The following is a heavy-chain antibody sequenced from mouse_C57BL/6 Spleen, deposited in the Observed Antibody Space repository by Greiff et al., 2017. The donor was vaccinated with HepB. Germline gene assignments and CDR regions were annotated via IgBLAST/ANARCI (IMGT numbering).Heavy chain of an antibody. Sequence: VKQRRGQGLEWIGKIHPNSGSTNYTEKFKSKATLTVDKSASTAYMQLSSLTSEDSAVYYCGPAYSNYDAMDYWGQGTSVTVSS. D-gene: IGHD2-5*01. CDR3: GPAYSNYDAMDY. J-gene: IGHJ4*01. V-gene: IGHV1-64*01. CDR2: IHPNSGST.